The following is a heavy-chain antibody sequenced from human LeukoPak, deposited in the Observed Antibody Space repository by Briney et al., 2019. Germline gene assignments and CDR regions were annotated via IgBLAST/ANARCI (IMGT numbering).Heavy chain of an antibody. J-gene: IGHJ4*02. CDR3: ATGAGCGY. D-gene: IGHD6-19*01. CDR1: GFTFSSYW. Sequence: GGSLRLSCAASGFTFSSYWMTWVRQAPGKGLEWVADIKQDGSERNYVDSVEGRFTISRDNAKNSLYLQMNTLGDEDTAVYYCATGAGCGYWGQGTLVTVSS. V-gene: IGHV3-7*03. CDR2: IKQDGSER.